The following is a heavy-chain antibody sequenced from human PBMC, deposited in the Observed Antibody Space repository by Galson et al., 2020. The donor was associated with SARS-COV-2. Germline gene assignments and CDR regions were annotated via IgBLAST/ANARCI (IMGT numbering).Heavy chain of an antibody. D-gene: IGHD1-26*01. V-gene: IGHV3-43*01. CDR2: ISWDGGRR. J-gene: IGHJ3*02. CDR1: GFTFDDHT. Sequence: GESLKISCAASGFTFDDHTFHWVRQAPGKGLDWVSLISWDGGRRYYADSVKGRFSITRDNSKSTLYLQMNSLRPEDTALYYCARSDTTPWDALDMWGQGTKVTVSS. CDR3: ARSDTTPWDALDM.